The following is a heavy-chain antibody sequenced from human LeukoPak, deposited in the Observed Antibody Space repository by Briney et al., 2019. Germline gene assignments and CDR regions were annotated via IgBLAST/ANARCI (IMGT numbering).Heavy chain of an antibody. V-gene: IGHV4-34*01. D-gene: IGHD1-1*01. CDR3: ASTLGYGWFDP. Sequence: SETLSLTCAVYGGSFSGYYWNWIRQPPGKGLEWIGEINHSGNTNYNPSLKSRVTISVDTSKNQFSLKLSSVTAADTAVYYCASTLGYGWFDPWGQGTLVTVSS. CDR1: GGSFSGYY. CDR2: INHSGNT. J-gene: IGHJ5*02.